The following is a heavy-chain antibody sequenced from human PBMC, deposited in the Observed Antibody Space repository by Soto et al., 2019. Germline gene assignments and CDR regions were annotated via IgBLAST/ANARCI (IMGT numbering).Heavy chain of an antibody. CDR1: GFTFSSYE. D-gene: IGHD1-26*01. J-gene: IGHJ6*01. V-gene: IGHV3-48*03. CDR2: ISSSGSTI. Sequence: GGTLRLSCAASGFTFSSYEMNWVRQAPGQWLEWVSYISSSGSTIYYADSVKGRFTISRDNAKNSLYLQMNRLRAEDTAVYYCARDGAPVGATRSYCYGMKVWEKGPTVTVSS. CDR3: ARDGAPVGATRSYCYGMKV.